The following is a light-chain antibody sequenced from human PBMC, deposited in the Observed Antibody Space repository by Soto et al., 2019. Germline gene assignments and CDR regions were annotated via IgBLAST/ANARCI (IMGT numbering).Light chain of an antibody. Sequence: DIQMTQSPSSLSASVGDRVTITCRASQSISSYLNWYQQKPGKAPKLLIYAASSLQSGVPSRFSGSGSGTDFTLTISSLQPEEFATYYCQQSYSTPPYTFGQGTKVDIK. V-gene: IGKV1-39*01. CDR1: QSISSY. CDR3: QQSYSTPPYT. J-gene: IGKJ2*01. CDR2: AAS.